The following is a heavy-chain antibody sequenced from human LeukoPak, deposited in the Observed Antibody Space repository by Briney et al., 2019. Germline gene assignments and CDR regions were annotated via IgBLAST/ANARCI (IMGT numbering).Heavy chain of an antibody. Sequence: SETLSLTCSFSGYSISSGYYWGWIRQPPGQGLEWIGNIYHSGSTYYNPSLKSRVTISVDTSKNQFSLKLSSVTAADTAVYYCARGTTYNQYYYDSSGYYSFDYWGQGTLVTVSS. D-gene: IGHD3-22*01. V-gene: IGHV4-38-2*02. CDR2: IYHSGST. J-gene: IGHJ4*02. CDR1: GYSISSGYY. CDR3: ARGTTYNQYYYDSSGYYSFDY.